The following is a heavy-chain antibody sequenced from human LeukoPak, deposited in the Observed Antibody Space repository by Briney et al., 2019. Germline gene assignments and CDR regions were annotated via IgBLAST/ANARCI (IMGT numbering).Heavy chain of an antibody. J-gene: IGHJ4*02. CDR2: IYYSGST. D-gene: IGHD6-13*01. CDR3: ARGLAAAGTSYFDY. CDR1: GGSINSYY. V-gene: IGHV4-59*01. Sequence: SETLSLTCTVSGGSINSYYWSWIRQPPGKGLEWIGYIYYSGSTNYSPSLKGRVTISVDTSKNQFSLKLSSVAAADTAVYYCARGLAAAGTSYFDYWGQGTLVTVSS.